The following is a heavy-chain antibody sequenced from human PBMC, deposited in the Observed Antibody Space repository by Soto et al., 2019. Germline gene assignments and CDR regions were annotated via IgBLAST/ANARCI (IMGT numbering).Heavy chain of an antibody. V-gene: IGHV4-4*02. CDR1: GFSISNNNW. Sequence: SETLSLTCAVSGFSISNNNWWTWVRQPPGKGLEWVGDIYHTGITNYSPSLKSRVTISVDNSKNQFSLRLPSVTAADTAVYYFARSSRSGLYPELGMDVWGQGMAVTV. D-gene: IGHD2-8*01. J-gene: IGHJ6*02. CDR2: IYHTGIT. CDR3: ARSSRSGLYPELGMDV.